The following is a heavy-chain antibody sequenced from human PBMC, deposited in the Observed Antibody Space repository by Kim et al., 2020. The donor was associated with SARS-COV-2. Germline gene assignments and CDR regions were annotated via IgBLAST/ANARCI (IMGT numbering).Heavy chain of an antibody. V-gene: IGHV1-69*04. CDR2: IIPILGIA. J-gene: IGHJ4*02. D-gene: IGHD3-10*01. CDR1: GGTFSSYA. Sequence: SVKVSCKASGGTFSSYAISWVRQAPGQGLEWMGRIIPILGIANYAQKFQGRVTITADKSTSTAYMELSSLRSEDTAVYYCAIEGWITMVRGVVFDYWGQ. CDR3: AIEGWITMVRGVVFDY.